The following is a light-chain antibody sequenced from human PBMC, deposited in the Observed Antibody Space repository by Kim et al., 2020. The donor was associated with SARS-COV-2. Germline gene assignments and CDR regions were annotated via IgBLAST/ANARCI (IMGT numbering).Light chain of an antibody. Sequence: SITISCTGTESVIVGYNFVSWYQQHPDKAPQPIIYDVTQRPSGVPDRFSGSRSGNTASLTISGLQAEDEADYYCCSYAGTYTLIFGGGTQLTVL. CDR1: ESVIVGYNF. V-gene: IGLV2-11*01. CDR2: DVT. J-gene: IGLJ2*01. CDR3: CSYAGTYTLI.